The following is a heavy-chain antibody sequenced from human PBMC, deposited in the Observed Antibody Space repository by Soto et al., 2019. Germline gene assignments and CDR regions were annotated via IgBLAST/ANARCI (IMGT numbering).Heavy chain of an antibody. CDR1: GGSISTYY. CDR2: IYYTGST. Sequence: SETLSLTCRVSGGSISTYYWSWIRQPPDRGLEWIGYIYYTGSTDYSPSLKSRVSISVDTSKNEFSLKMNSVTAADTAVYYCARGYQASGFDYWGQGNMVTVSS. D-gene: IGHD2-2*01. V-gene: IGHV4-59*01. J-gene: IGHJ4*02. CDR3: ARGYQASGFDY.